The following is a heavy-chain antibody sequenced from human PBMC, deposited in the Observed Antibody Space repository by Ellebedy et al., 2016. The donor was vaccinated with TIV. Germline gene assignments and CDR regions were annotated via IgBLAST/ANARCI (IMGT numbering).Heavy chain of an antibody. J-gene: IGHJ6*02. CDR3: AKGSVTTVGSCMDV. V-gene: IGHV3-23*01. D-gene: IGHD6-13*01. CDR2: ITENSGYG. Sequence: PGGSLRLSCVASGLSLTTFAMSWVRQAPGRGLEWVASITENSGYGYYADSVKGRFIISRDKAKNSLYLQMDSLRAEDTALYYCAKGSVTTVGSCMDVWGQGTTVTVSS. CDR1: GLSLTTFA.